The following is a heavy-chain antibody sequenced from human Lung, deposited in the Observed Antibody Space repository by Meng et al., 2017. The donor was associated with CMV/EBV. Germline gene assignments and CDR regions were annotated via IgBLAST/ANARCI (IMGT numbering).Heavy chain of an antibody. D-gene: IGHD3-10*01. CDR3: SGMWEETYDT. Sequence: QIYVVQSGAEVKRPGASVKISCKTSVYPFTSYPIHWVRQAPGQSLEWMEWINTANSNTKSTQSFQGRLTLSRDTSATTVYLVWRSTASENKGSNLGSGMWEETYDTWGQLPLFTVSS. CDR1: VYPFTSYP. CDR2: INTANSNT. J-gene: IGHJ1*01. V-gene: IGHV1-3*04.